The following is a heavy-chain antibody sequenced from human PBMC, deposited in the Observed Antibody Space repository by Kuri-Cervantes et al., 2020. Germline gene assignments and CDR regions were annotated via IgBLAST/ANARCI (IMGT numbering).Heavy chain of an antibody. CDR1: GFTVSSNY. V-gene: IGHV3-53*01. Sequence: GGSLRLSCAASGFTVSSNYMSWVRQAPGKGLEWVSVIYSGGSTYYADSVKGRFTISRGNSKNTLYLQMNSLRVEDTALYYCARERYCSSSSCYNGEGNWFDPWGQGTLVTVSS. J-gene: IGHJ5*02. CDR2: IYSGGST. CDR3: ARERYCSSSSCYNGEGNWFDP. D-gene: IGHD2-2*02.